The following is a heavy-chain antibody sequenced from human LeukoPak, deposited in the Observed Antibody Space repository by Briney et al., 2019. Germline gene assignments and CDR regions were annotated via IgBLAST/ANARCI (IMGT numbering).Heavy chain of an antibody. D-gene: IGHD3-10*01. CDR3: ARPVNYGSGSYYFGY. CDR2: IYPGDSDT. CDR1: GYSFTSYW. J-gene: IGHJ4*02. Sequence: GESLKISCKGSGYSFTSYWIGWVRQMPGKGLEWMGIIYPGDSDTRYSPSFQGQVTISADKSISTAYLQWSSLKASGTAMYYCARPVNYGSGSYYFGYWGQGTLVTVSS. V-gene: IGHV5-51*01.